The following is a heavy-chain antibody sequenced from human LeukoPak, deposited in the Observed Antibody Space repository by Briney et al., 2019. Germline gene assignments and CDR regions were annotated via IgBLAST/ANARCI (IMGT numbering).Heavy chain of an antibody. CDR2: ISSSSSYI. CDR3: ARDLIPYYDILTGPSWGYGMDV. CDR1: GFTFSSYS. Sequence: PGGSLRLSCAASGFTFSSYSMNWVRQAPGKGLEWVASISSSSSYIYYADSVKGRFTISRDNAKNSLYLQMNSLRAEDTAVYYCARDLIPYYDILTGPSWGYGMDVWGKGTTVTVSS. V-gene: IGHV3-21*01. D-gene: IGHD3-9*01. J-gene: IGHJ6*04.